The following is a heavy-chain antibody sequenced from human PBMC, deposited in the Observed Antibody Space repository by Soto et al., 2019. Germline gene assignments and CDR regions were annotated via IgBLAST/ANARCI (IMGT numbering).Heavy chain of an antibody. V-gene: IGHV4-39*01. Sequence: SETLSLTCTVSGGSISSSSYYWGWIRQPPGKGLEWFGSIYYSGSTYYNPSLKSRVTISVDTSKNQFSLKLSSVTAADTAVYYCARHTPAISISDHWGQGTLVTVSS. J-gene: IGHJ4*02. CDR1: GGSISSSSYY. CDR3: ARHTPAISISDH. D-gene: IGHD2-15*01. CDR2: IYYSGST.